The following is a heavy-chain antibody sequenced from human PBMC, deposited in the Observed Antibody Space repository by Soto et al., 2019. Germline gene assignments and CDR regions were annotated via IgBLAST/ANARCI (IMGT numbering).Heavy chain of an antibody. J-gene: IGHJ5*02. V-gene: IGHV4-30-4*01. CDR2: IYYSGST. CDR3: AGSEAAGIIVEWFDP. Sequence: QVQLQESGPGLVKPSQTLSLTCTISGGSISSGDYYWSWIRQPPGKGLEWIGYIYYSGSTYYNPSLKSRVTISVDTSKNQFALKLSSVTGGDTAVYYCAGSEAAGIIVEWFDPWGQGTLVTVSS. CDR1: GGSISSGDYY. D-gene: IGHD6-13*01.